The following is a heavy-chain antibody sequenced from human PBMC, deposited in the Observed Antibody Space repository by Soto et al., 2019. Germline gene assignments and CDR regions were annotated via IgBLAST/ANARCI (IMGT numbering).Heavy chain of an antibody. D-gene: IGHD3-22*01. CDR2: IIPIFGTA. Sequence: VASVKVSCKASGGTFSSYAISWVRQAPGQGLEWMGGIIPIFGTANYAQKFQGRVTITADESTSTAYMELSSLRSEDTAVYYCASVDSSGYPGYYYGMDVWGQGTTVTVSS. V-gene: IGHV1-69*13. CDR1: GGTFSSYA. CDR3: ASVDSSGYPGYYYGMDV. J-gene: IGHJ6*02.